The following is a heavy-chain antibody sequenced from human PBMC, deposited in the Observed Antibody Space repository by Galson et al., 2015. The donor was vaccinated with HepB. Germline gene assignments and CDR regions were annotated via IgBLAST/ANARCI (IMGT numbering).Heavy chain of an antibody. V-gene: IGHV3-30*04. CDR1: GFIFSDYA. D-gene: IGHD3-10*01. CDR3: AKDRGYGSGSQDY. Sequence: SLRLSCEASGFIFSDYAMHWVRQAPGKGLEWVAVISYDGSNKYYADSVKGRFTISRDNSKNTLYLQMNSLRAEDTAVYYCAKDRGYGSGSQDYWGQGTLVTVSS. CDR2: ISYDGSNK. J-gene: IGHJ4*02.